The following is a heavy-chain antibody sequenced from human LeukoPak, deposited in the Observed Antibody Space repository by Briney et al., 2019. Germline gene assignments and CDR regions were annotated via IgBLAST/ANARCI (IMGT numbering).Heavy chain of an antibody. CDR2: IYSGGST. J-gene: IGHJ6*03. CDR1: GFTVSSNY. CDR3: ARVPKSRNYIYYYYCMDV. D-gene: IGHD1-7*01. Sequence: GGSLRLSCAASGFTVSSNYMSWVRQAPGKGLEWVSVIYSGGSTYYAGSVKGRFTISRDNSKNTLYLQMNSLRAEDTAVYYCARVPKSRNYIYYYYCMDVWGKGTTVTVSS. V-gene: IGHV3-53*01.